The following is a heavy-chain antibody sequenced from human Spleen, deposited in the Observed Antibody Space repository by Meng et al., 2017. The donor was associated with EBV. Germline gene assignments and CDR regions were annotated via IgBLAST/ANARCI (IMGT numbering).Heavy chain of an antibody. CDR2: IYHSGST. CDR1: GGSISSSNW. V-gene: IGHV4-4*02. D-gene: IGHD3-10*01. Sequence: QAQGQGSGPGLVKTSGTLSLTCAVSGGSISSSNWGSWVRQPPGKGLEWIGEIYHSGSTNYNPSLKSRVTISVDKSKNQFSLKLSSVTAADTAVYYCAKSRSSTPGVVDYWGQGTLVTVSS. J-gene: IGHJ4*02. CDR3: AKSRSSTPGVVDY.